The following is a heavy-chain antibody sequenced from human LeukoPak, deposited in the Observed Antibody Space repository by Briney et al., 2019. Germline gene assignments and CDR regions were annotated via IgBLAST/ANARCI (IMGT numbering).Heavy chain of an antibody. CDR2: IYSGGST. J-gene: IGHJ4*02. Sequence: GGSLRLSCAASGFTVSSNYMSWVRQAPGKGLEGVSVIYSGGSTYYADSVKGRFTISRDNSKNTLYLQMNSLRAEDTAVYYCARDLGYSEAGLNCWGQGTLVTVSS. D-gene: IGHD6-19*01. CDR1: GFTVSSNY. CDR3: ARDLGYSEAGLNC. V-gene: IGHV3-66*01.